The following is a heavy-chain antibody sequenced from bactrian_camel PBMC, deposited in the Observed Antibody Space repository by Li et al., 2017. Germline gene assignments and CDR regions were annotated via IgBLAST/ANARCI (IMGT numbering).Heavy chain of an antibody. D-gene: IGHD4*01. V-gene: IGHV3S53*01. CDR3: ALDLGGPVNSDYSLVPEYNY. J-gene: IGHJ4*01. Sequence: HVQLVESGGGSVQAGGSLKLACKASGNTARAYSLGWFRQAPGGGREGVAAIYARGSTHYADSVKGRFTISKDNAKNTIFLQMNSLKPEDSAMYYCALDLGGPVNSDYSLVPEYNYWGRGPRSPSP. CDR2: IYARGST. CDR1: GNTARAYS.